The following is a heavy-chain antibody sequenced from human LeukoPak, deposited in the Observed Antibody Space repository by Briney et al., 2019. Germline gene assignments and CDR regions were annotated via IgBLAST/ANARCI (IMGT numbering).Heavy chain of an antibody. V-gene: IGHV5-51*01. CDR2: IYPDDSDT. D-gene: IGHD6-19*01. CDR3: ARAMTGTYDY. CDR1: EYSFTNYW. Sequence: GESLQISCKGAEYSFTNYWIGWVRQMPGKGLEWMGIIYPDDSDTRYSPSFQGQVTMSADKSISTAYLQWSSLKASDTAMYYCARAMTGTYDYWGQGTLVTVSS. J-gene: IGHJ4*02.